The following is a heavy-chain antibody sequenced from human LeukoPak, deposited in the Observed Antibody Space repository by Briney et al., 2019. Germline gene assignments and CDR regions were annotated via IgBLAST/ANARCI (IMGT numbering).Heavy chain of an antibody. J-gene: IGHJ5*02. CDR2: IYYSGST. D-gene: IGHD2-2*01. CDR1: GGSFSGYY. V-gene: IGHV4-34*01. CDR3: ARAGIVVVPAAPLDWFDP. Sequence: SETLSLTCAVYGGSFSGYYWSWIRQHPGKGLEWIGHIYYSGSTYYNPSLKSRVTISVDTSKNQFSLKLSSVTAADTAVYYCARAGIVVVPAAPLDWFDPWGQGTLVTVSS.